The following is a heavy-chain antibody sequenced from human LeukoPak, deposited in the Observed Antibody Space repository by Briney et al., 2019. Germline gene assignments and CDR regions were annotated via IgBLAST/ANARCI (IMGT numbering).Heavy chain of an antibody. V-gene: IGHV3-30*04. CDR1: GFTFSSYA. Sequence: GGSLRLSCAASGFTFSSYAMHWVRQAPGKGLEWVAVTSYDGSNKYYADSVKGRFTISRDNSKNTLYLQMNSLRAEDTAVYYCATTMIVVVITTHSRYFDYWGQGTLVTVSS. CDR2: TSYDGSNK. CDR3: ATTMIVVVITTHSRYFDY. D-gene: IGHD3-22*01. J-gene: IGHJ4*02.